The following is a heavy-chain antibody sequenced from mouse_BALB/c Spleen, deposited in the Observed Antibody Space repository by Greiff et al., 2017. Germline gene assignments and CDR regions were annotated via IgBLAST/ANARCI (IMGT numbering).Heavy chain of an antibody. CDR3: AIDYYGYAMDY. CDR2: ISSGGST. D-gene: IGHD1-1*01. J-gene: IGHJ4*01. Sequence: DVKLVESGGGLVKPGGSLKLSCAASGFTFSSYAMSWVRQTPEKRLEWVASISSGGSTYYPDSVKGRFTISRDNARNILYLQMSSLRSEDTAMYYCAIDYYGYAMDYWGQGTSVTASS. V-gene: IGHV5-6-5*01. CDR1: GFTFSSYA.